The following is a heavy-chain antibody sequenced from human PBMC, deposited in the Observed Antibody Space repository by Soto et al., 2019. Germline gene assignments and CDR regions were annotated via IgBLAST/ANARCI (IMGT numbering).Heavy chain of an antibody. J-gene: IGHJ4*02. CDR3: ARAQWLVLDY. CDR2: IYHSGST. V-gene: IGHV4-30-2*01. Sequence: QLQLQESGSGLVKPSQTLSLTCTVSGGSISGGGYSWSWIRQPPGKGLEWIGYIYHSGSTYYNPSLKSRVTISLDRSKNHFSLKLSSVSAADTAVYYCARAQWLVLDYWGQGTLVTVSS. D-gene: IGHD6-19*01. CDR1: GGSISGGGYS.